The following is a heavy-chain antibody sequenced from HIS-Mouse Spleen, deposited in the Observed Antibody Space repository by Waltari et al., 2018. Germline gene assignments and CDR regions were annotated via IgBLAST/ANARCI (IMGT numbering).Heavy chain of an antibody. J-gene: IGHJ2*01. CDR2: IYYSGST. Sequence: QLQLQESGPGLVKPSATLSLTCTGSGGSISSSSYYSVWIRQPPGKGLEGIGSIYYSGSTYYNPSLKSRVTISVDTSKNQFSLKLSSVTAADTAVYYCAREIPYSSSWYDWYFDLWGRGTLVTVSS. D-gene: IGHD6-13*01. CDR3: AREIPYSSSWYDWYFDL. V-gene: IGHV4-39*07. CDR1: GGSISSSSYY.